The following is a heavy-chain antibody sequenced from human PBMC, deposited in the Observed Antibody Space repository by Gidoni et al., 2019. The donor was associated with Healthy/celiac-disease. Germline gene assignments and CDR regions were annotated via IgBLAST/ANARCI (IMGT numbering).Heavy chain of an antibody. V-gene: IGHV4-39*01. D-gene: IGHD2-2*02. Sequence: QLQLPESGPGLVKPSETLSLTCTVSAGSISSSSYYWGWIRQPPGKGLEWIGSIYYSGSTYYNPSLKSRVTISVDTSKNQFSLKLSSVTAADTAVYYCASPYCSSTSCYNGGMAAFDIWGQGTMVTVSS. J-gene: IGHJ3*02. CDR3: ASPYCSSTSCYNGGMAAFDI. CDR2: IYYSGST. CDR1: AGSISSSSYY.